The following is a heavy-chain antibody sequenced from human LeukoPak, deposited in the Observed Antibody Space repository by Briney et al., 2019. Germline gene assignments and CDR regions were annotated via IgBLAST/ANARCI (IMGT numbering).Heavy chain of an antibody. CDR3: ARVKVGSWDWFDP. D-gene: IGHD1-26*01. CDR2: INTDRSST. V-gene: IGHV3-74*01. Sequence: GGSLRLSCAASGFTFSSYWMHWVRQAPGKGLVWVSRINTDRSSTSYADSVKGRFTISRDNAKNTAYLQMNSLRAEDTAVYYCARVKVGSWDWFDPWGQGTLVTVSS. J-gene: IGHJ5*02. CDR1: GFTFSSYW.